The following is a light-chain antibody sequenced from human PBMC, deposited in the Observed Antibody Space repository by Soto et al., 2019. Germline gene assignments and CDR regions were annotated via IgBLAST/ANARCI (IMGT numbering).Light chain of an antibody. V-gene: IGKV1-33*01. J-gene: IGKJ2*01. Sequence: DIQMTQSPSSLSASVGDTVTITCRASENISRYLNWYQQKVGKAPKLLIYAASNLETGVPSRFSGSGSGTDFTFTISSLQPEDIATYYCQQYRFLPYTFGQGTRLEIK. CDR3: QQYRFLPYT. CDR1: ENISRY. CDR2: AAS.